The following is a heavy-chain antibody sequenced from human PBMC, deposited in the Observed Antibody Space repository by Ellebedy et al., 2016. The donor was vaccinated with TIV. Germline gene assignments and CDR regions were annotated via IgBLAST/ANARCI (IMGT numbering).Heavy chain of an antibody. CDR2: MRSKADGYAT. D-gene: IGHD3-10*01. CDR1: GFTFSAFE. CDR3: TRYFFVSRSQDCGMDV. Sequence: GGSLRLXXAASGFTFSAFEMQWVRQASGKGLEWVGRMRSKADGYATAYAAPVKGRFTMSRDDSKNTAYLQMNSLKTEDSAVYYCTRYFFVSRSQDCGMDVWGQGTTVTVSS. V-gene: IGHV3-73*01. J-gene: IGHJ6*02.